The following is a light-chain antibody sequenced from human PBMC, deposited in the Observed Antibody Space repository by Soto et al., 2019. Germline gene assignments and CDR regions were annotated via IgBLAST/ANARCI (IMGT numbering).Light chain of an antibody. CDR1: QSVTNN. CDR2: DTS. Sequence: EIVMTQSPATLFVSPGERLTLSYRVSQSVTNNLTWYQQKPGQAPRLLXYDTSTRANGIPARFSGSGSGTELTLTISSLQSEDFGFYDCQQYNNWFSITFGQGTRLENK. CDR3: QQYNNWFSIT. J-gene: IGKJ5*01. V-gene: IGKV3-15*01.